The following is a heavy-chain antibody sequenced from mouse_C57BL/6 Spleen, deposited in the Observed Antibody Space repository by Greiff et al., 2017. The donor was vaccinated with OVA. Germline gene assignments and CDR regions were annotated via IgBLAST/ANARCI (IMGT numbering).Heavy chain of an antibody. V-gene: IGHV5-9-1*02. CDR1: GFTFSSYA. J-gene: IGHJ2*01. CDR3: TRPAGTGYYYFDY. CDR2: ISSGGDYI. Sequence: EVKLVESGEGLVKPGGSLKLSCAASGFTFSSYAMSWVRQTPEKRLEWVAYISSGGDYIYYADTVKGRFTISRDNARNTLYLQMSSLKSEDTAMYYCTRPAGTGYYYFDYWGQGTTLTVSS. D-gene: IGHD4-1*01.